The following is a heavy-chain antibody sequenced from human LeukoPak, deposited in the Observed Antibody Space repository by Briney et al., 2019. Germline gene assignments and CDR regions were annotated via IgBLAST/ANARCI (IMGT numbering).Heavy chain of an antibody. CDR2: INEDGSEK. CDR1: GPTFRNYW. J-gene: IGHJ4*02. V-gene: IGHV3-7*01. D-gene: IGHD1-1*01. CDR3: ATYKNQPHTLFFDV. Sequence: PGGSLRLSCAASGPTFRNYWMNWVRQAPGNGMEWVANINEDGSEKNYVDSVKGRFTTSRDNARNSLSLQMNSLRSENTGVYYCATYKNQPHTLFFDVWGQGALVTVSA.